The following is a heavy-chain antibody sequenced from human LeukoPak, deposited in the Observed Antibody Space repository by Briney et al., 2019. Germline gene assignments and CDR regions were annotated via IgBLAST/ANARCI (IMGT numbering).Heavy chain of an antibody. V-gene: IGHV3-30-3*01. Sequence: PGRSLRLSCAASGFTFSSYAMHWVRQAPGKGLWWVAVISYDGSNKYYADSVKGRFTISRDNSKNTLYLQMNSLRAEDTAVYYCATKSQVDSSSWYASLRFDYWGQGTLVTVSS. CDR3: ATKSQVDSSSWYASLRFDY. J-gene: IGHJ4*02. CDR2: ISYDGSNK. CDR1: GFTFSSYA. D-gene: IGHD6-13*01.